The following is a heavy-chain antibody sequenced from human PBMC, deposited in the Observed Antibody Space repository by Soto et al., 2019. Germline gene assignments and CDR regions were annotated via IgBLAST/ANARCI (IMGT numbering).Heavy chain of an antibody. V-gene: IGHV3-30-3*01. D-gene: IGHD2-2*01. CDR2: ISYDGSNK. CDR1: GFTFSSYA. J-gene: IGHJ6*02. Sequence: QVQLVESGGGVVQPGRSLRLSCAASGFTFSSYAMHWVRQAPGKGLEWVAVISYDGSNKYYADSVKGRFTISRDNSKNTLYLQMNSLRAEDTAVYYCARVGGYCSSTSCPSEAYYYYGMDVWGQGTTVTVSS. CDR3: ARVGGYCSSTSCPSEAYYYYGMDV.